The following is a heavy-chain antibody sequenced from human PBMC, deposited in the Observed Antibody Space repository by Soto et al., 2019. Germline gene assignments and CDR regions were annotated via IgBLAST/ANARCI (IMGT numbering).Heavy chain of an antibody. CDR1: GYTFSRYG. CDR2: ISGYNGDT. J-gene: IGHJ6*02. CDR3: XXXXXXXXXXXXXDV. Sequence: QGQLVQSGGEVKKPGASVKVSCKASGYTFSRYGISWVRQAPGQGLEWMGWISGYNGDTNYAQKFKGRVTMTIDTXXXXXXXXXXXXXXXXXXXXXXXXXXXXXXXXXXXDVWGQGTTVTVSS. V-gene: IGHV1-18*01.